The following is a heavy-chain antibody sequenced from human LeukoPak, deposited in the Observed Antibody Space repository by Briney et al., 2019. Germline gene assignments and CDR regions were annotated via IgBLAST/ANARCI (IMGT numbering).Heavy chain of an antibody. J-gene: IGHJ4*02. D-gene: IGHD5-18*01. CDR3: AKSSGSSYMYYFDF. V-gene: IGHV1-2*02. Sequence: ASVKVSCKASEYTFTAYYMHWVRQAPRQGLEWMGWVNPNSGGTYYAQKFQGRVTMTRDTSISTAYMELTRLNSEDTAVYFCAKSSGSSYMYYFDFWGQGALVTVSS. CDR1: EYTFTAYY. CDR2: VNPNSGGT.